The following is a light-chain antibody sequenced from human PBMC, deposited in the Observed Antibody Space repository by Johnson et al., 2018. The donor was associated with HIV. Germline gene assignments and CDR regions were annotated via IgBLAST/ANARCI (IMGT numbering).Light chain of an antibody. CDR2: DND. V-gene: IGLV1-51*02. Sequence: QSVLTQPPSVSAAPGQKVTISCSGSSSNIGNNYVSWFQHLPGAAPKLLIYDNDRRPSGVPDRFSGSKSGPSATLDITGLQSGDEADYYCGTWDASLSVNVFGPGTKVTVL. J-gene: IGLJ1*01. CDR1: SSNIGNNY. CDR3: GTWDASLSVNV.